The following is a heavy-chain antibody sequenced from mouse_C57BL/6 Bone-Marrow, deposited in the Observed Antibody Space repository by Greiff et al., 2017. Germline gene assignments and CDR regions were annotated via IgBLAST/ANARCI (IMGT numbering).Heavy chain of an antibody. D-gene: IGHD4-1*01. V-gene: IGHV1-82*01. CDR3: ARLGRRSFYYFDY. Sequence: VQLQQSGPELVKPGASVKISCKASGYAFSSSWMNWVKQRPGKGLEWIGRIYPGDGDTNYNGKFKGKATLTADKSSSTAYMQLSSLTSEDSAVYYCARLGRRSFYYFDYWGQGTTLKVSS. CDR2: IYPGDGDT. J-gene: IGHJ2*01. CDR1: GYAFSSSW.